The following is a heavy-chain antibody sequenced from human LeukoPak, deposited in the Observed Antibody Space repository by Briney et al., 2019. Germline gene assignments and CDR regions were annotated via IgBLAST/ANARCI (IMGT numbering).Heavy chain of an antibody. CDR1: GGSIRSSSYE. CDR3: ASNWGGDEYYFDY. D-gene: IGHD7-27*01. J-gene: IGHJ4*02. Sequence: SETLSLTCTVSGGSIRSSSYEWGWIRQPRGKGVEWIASIYYTGSTYYNPSLQSPFTISVDTSKNHFSLRLSSVTAADTAVYYCASNWGGDEYYFDYWGQGSLVTVSS. V-gene: IGHV4-39*02. CDR2: IYYTGST.